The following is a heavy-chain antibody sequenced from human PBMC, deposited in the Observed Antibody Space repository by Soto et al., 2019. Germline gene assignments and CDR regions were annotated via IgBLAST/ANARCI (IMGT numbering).Heavy chain of an antibody. D-gene: IGHD6-19*01. CDR2: IRYDGSNK. CDR1: GFTFSSYG. J-gene: IGHJ6*02. Sequence: QVQLVESGGGVVQPGRSLRLSCAASGFTFSSYGMHWVRQAPGKGLDWVAVIRYDGSNKYYADSVKGRFTISRDNSKNTLHLQMHSLRAEDTAVYYCARDSAYSSGLYYYYYFMDVWGQGPTVTVSS. CDR3: ARDSAYSSGLYYYYYFMDV. V-gene: IGHV3-33*01.